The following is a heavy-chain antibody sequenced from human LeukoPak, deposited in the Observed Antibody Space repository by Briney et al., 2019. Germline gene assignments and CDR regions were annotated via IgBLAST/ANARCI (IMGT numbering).Heavy chain of an antibody. D-gene: IGHD6-19*01. V-gene: IGHV3-48*03. CDR3: ARESIAVAGAPFDC. J-gene: IGHJ4*02. CDR2: ISSGSTI. CDR1: GFTFSSYE. Sequence: GGSLRLSCAASGFTFSSYEMNWVRQAPGKGLEWVSYISSGSTIYDADSVKGRCTISRDNAKNSLYLQMNSLRAEDTAVYYCARESIAVAGAPFDCWGQGTLVTVSS.